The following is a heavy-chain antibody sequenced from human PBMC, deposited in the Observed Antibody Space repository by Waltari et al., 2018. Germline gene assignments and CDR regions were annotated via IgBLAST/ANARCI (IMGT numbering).Heavy chain of an antibody. V-gene: IGHV3-7*01. CDR1: GFTFSDYW. J-gene: IGHJ4*02. D-gene: IGHD3-10*01. CDR2: IKQDGSER. Sequence: EVQLVESGGGLVQPGGSLRLSCLVSGFTFSDYWLSWVRQAPGEGVEWVANIKQDGSERDYADSVKGRFTISRDNAKNSLYLQMNSLRAEDTAVYYCARDVGNVGGNYWGQGTLVTVSS. CDR3: ARDVGNVGGNY.